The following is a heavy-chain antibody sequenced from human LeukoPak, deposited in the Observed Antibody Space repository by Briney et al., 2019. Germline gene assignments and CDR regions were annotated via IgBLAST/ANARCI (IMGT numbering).Heavy chain of an antibody. Sequence: GQSLTLSCAASGCTFSRYGMRWVRQAPGKGLEWVAVISYDGSNKYYADSVKGRFTISRDNSKNTLYLQMNSLRAEDTAVYYCAKDRSPKLLWFGDMGFWGQGTLVTVSS. CDR2: ISYDGSNK. J-gene: IGHJ4*02. V-gene: IGHV3-30*18. D-gene: IGHD3-10*01. CDR3: AKDRSPKLLWFGDMGF. CDR1: GCTFSRYG.